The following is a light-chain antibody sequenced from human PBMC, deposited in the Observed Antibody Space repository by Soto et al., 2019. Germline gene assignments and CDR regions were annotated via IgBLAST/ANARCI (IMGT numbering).Light chain of an antibody. J-gene: IGKJ1*01. V-gene: IGKV3-20*01. CDR1: QRVSSSY. CDR3: QQYGSSPT. CDR2: GAS. Sequence: EIVLTQSPGTLSLSPGERATLSCRASQRVSSSYLTWYQQKPGQAPRLLVYGASSRATVIPDRFSGSGSGTDFTLTISRLETEDFAVYYCQQYGSSPTFGQGTKVEIK.